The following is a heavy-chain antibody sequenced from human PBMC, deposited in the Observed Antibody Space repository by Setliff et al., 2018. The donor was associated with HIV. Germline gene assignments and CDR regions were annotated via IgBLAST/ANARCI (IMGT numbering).Heavy chain of an antibody. CDR2: IKQDGSEK. J-gene: IGHJ5*02. Sequence: GGSLRLSCAASGFTFSSYWMSWVRQAPGKGLEWVANIKQDGSEKFYMDSVKGRFIVSRDNAKNSSYLHMNNLRVEDTAVYYCVKALSGPPPDCSSPNCYICKWFDPWGQGTLVTVSS. V-gene: IGHV3-7*03. CDR1: GFTFSSYW. CDR3: VKALSGPPPDCSSPNCYICKWFDP. D-gene: IGHD2-2*01.